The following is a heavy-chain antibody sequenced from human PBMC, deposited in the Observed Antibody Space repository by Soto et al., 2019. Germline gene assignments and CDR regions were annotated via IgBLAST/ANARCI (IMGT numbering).Heavy chain of an antibody. CDR3: ARELQSNGFFDF. CDR1: GYTLSGYF. Sequence: VASVKVSCKASGYTLSGYFMHWVRQAPGQGLDYMGWIKPDSGGRSYAQKFQGRVTMTSDTSSSTVYMEVSSLGSDDTAVYYCARELQSNGFFDFWGQGTPVTVSS. D-gene: IGHD6-19*01. CDR2: IKPDSGGR. V-gene: IGHV1-2*02. J-gene: IGHJ4*02.